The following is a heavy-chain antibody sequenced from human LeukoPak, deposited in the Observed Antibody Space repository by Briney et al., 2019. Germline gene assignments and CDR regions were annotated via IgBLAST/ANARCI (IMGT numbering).Heavy chain of an antibody. V-gene: IGHV4-59*12. D-gene: IGHD5-18*01. CDR1: GGSTSSYY. Sequence: SETLSLTCTVSGGSTSSYYWSWIRQPPGKGLEWIGYIYYSGSTNYNPSLKSRVTISVDTSKNQFSLKLSSVTAADTAVYYCATSGYSYGPLGDWGQGTLVTVSS. CDR3: ATSGYSYGPLGD. J-gene: IGHJ4*02. CDR2: IYYSGST.